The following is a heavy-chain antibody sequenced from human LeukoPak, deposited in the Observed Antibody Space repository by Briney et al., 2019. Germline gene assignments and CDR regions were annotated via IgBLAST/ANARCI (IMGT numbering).Heavy chain of an antibody. CDR3: AKGYCSGGSCYGIDY. Sequence: GGSLRLSCAASGFTFRSYEMNWVRQAPGKGLEWVSYISNTGGSIYYADSVKGRFNISRDNAKNALYLQMNSLRAEDTAVYYCAKGYCSGGSCYGIDYWGQGTLVTVSS. D-gene: IGHD2-15*01. V-gene: IGHV3-48*03. CDR2: ISNTGGSI. J-gene: IGHJ4*02. CDR1: GFTFRSYE.